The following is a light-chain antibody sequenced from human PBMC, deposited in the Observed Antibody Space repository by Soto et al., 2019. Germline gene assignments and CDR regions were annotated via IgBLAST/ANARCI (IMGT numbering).Light chain of an antibody. V-gene: IGKV3-11*01. CDR1: QSVSSY. Sequence: EIVLTQSPGTLSLSRGERAILSYRASQSVSSYLAWYQQKPGQAPRLLIYDASNRATGIPARFSGSGSGTDFTLTISSLEPEDFAVYYCQQRSNWPPLTFGGGTKVDIK. J-gene: IGKJ4*01. CDR3: QQRSNWPPLT. CDR2: DAS.